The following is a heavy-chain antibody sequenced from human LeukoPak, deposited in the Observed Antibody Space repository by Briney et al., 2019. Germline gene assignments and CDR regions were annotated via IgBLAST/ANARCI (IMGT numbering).Heavy chain of an antibody. CDR1: GFTFNNYA. CDR3: AKDHDSSGYYGGEFDY. V-gene: IGHV3-30*04. J-gene: IGHJ4*02. Sequence: PGGSLRLSCAASGFTFNNYAMHWVRQAPGGGLEWVAVISRDGTVQYYADSVKGRLTISRDNFQSTLYLQMNSLRAEDTAVYYCAKDHDSSGYYGGEFDYWGQGTLVTVSS. D-gene: IGHD3-22*01. CDR2: ISRDGTVQ.